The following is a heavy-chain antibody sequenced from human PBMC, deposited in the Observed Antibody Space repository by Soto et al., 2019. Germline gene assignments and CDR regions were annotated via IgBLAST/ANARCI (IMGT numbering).Heavy chain of an antibody. CDR1: GYTFTSYA. V-gene: IGHV1-3*01. Sequence: ASVKVSCKASGYTFTSYAMHWVRQAPGQRLEWMGWINAGNGNTKYSQKFQGRVTITRDTSASTAYMELSSLRSEDTAVYYCARAYSSSAWSGNWFDPWGQGTLVTVSS. CDR3: ARAYSSSAWSGNWFDP. J-gene: IGHJ5*02. D-gene: IGHD6-13*01. CDR2: INAGNGNT.